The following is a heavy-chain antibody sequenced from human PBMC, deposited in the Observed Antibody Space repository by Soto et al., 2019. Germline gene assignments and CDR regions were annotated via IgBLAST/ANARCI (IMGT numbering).Heavy chain of an antibody. J-gene: IGHJ5*02. CDR3: ARGPLRNWFDP. V-gene: IGHV1-3*01. CDR1: GYTFTNYA. Sequence: ASVKVSCKASGYTFTNYAMHWVRQAPGQRLEWMGWINAGNSNTKYSQRFQGRVTITKNTSASTAYMELSSLRSEDTAVYYCARGPLRNWFDPWGQGTLVTVSS. CDR2: INAGNSNT.